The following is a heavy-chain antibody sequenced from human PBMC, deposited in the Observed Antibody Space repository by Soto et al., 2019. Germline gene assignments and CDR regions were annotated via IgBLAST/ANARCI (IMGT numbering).Heavy chain of an antibody. CDR3: VRPFQSGL. D-gene: IGHD3-3*01. V-gene: IGHV1-8*01. Sequence: AASVKVSCKASGYTFSSYEINWVQQAAGQGLEWMGWMSPNSGKTGYAQKFQGRVTMTRDISLSTAYMELGSLTPDDTAVYYCVRPFQSGLWDQGTLVTGSS. J-gene: IGHJ4*02. CDR2: MSPNSGKT. CDR1: GYTFSSYE.